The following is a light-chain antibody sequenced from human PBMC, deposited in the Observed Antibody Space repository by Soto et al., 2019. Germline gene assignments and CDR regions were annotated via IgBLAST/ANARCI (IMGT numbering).Light chain of an antibody. J-gene: IGKJ1*01. CDR3: QQRSNCWT. CDR1: QSVSTF. V-gene: IGKV3-11*01. Sequence: EIVLTQSPATLSLSPGERATLSYRASQSVSTFLAWYPHKPGQAPRLLIYDASNRATGIPARFSGSWSGTYSTLTSSSQDPDYAAYYCYQQRSNCWTFGQGTKVEIK. CDR2: DAS.